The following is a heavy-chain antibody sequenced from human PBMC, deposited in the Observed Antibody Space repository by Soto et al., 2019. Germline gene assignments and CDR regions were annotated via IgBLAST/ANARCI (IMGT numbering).Heavy chain of an antibody. Sequence: ASVKVSCKASGGTFSSYAISWVRQAPRQGLEWMGGIIPIFGTANYAQKFQGRVTITADESTSTAYMELSSLRSEDTAVYYCARRRTYYYDSSGYLKKDFLNDYWGQGTLVTVSS. D-gene: IGHD3-22*01. V-gene: IGHV1-69*13. CDR1: GGTFSSYA. CDR3: ARRRTYYYDSSGYLKKDFLNDY. J-gene: IGHJ4*02. CDR2: IIPIFGTA.